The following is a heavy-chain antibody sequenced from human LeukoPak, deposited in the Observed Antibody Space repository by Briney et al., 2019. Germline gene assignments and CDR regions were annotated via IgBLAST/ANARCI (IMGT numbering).Heavy chain of an antibody. J-gene: IGHJ6*02. CDR3: ARDRYYGSGSSSGMDV. CDR1: GFTFSIYS. D-gene: IGHD3-10*01. CDR2: ISSSSSYI. Sequence: PGGSLRLSCATSGFTFSIYSMNWVRQAPGKGLEWVSSISSSSSYIYYADSVKGRFTISRDNAKNSLYLQMNSLRAEDTAVYYCARDRYYGSGSSSGMDVWGQGTTVTVSS. V-gene: IGHV3-21*01.